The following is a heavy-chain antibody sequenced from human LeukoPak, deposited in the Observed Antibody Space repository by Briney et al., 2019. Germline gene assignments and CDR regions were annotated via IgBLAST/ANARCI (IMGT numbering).Heavy chain of an antibody. CDR3: AKLGGQEVHNYYVAV. CDR2: IIDNGYIT. J-gene: IGHJ6*03. D-gene: IGHD3-16*01. V-gene: IGHV3-23*01. Sequence: GGSLRLSCAASGFTFSSYAMSWVRQAPGKGLEWVSGIIDNGYITYYANSVRGRFTISRDNSKNTMFLQMNSLRAEDTAVYYCAKLGGQEVHNYYVAVWGKGTTVAVSS. CDR1: GFTFSSYA.